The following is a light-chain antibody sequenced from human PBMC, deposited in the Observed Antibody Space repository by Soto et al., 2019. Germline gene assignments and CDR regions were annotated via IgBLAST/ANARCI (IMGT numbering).Light chain of an antibody. Sequence: EIVLTQSPGTLSLSPGERATLSFRASQSVSSSYLAWYQQKPGQAPRLLIYDASNRATGIPARFGGRGSGTDFTLTISSLEPEDFAVYYCQHRGEWPPGATFGQGTRLEIK. CDR2: DAS. CDR3: QHRGEWPPGAT. V-gene: IGKV3D-20*02. CDR1: QSVSSSY. J-gene: IGKJ5*01.